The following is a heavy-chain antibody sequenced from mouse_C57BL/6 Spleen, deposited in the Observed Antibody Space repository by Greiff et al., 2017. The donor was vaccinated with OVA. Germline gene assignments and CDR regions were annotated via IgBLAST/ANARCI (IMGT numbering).Heavy chain of an antibody. J-gene: IGHJ2*01. CDR2: IYPGDGDT. V-gene: IGHV1-80*01. D-gene: IGHD2-5*01. Sequence: VKLVESGAELVKPGASVKISCKASGYAFSSYWMNWVKQRPGKGLEWIGQIYPGDGDTNYNGKFKGKATLTADKSSSTAYMQLSSLTSEDSAVYFCARLDSNYVFFDYWGQGTTLTVSS. CDR3: ARLDSNYVFFDY. CDR1: GYAFSSYW.